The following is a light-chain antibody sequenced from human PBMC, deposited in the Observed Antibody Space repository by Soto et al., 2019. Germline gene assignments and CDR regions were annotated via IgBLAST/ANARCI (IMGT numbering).Light chain of an antibody. Sequence: QSVLTQPPSASGTTGQRVTISCSGSSSNIGSNTVNWYQQLPGTAPKLLIYSSNQRPSGVPDRFSGSKSGTSASLAISGLHSEDEADYYCAAWDDSLNGFYVFGTGTQLTFL. CDR1: SSNIGSNT. CDR3: AAWDDSLNGFYV. CDR2: SSN. V-gene: IGLV1-44*01. J-gene: IGLJ1*01.